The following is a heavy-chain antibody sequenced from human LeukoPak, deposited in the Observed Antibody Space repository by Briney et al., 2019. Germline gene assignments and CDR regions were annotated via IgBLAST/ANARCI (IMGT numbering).Heavy chain of an antibody. D-gene: IGHD2-2*01. J-gene: IGHJ3*01. CDR1: GFSFRTNA. Sequence: GGSLRLSCAASGFSFRTNAMSWVRRAPARGLEWVSSIRGNGETFYADSVKGRFTFSRDDSRNTVYLQLDNLRAEDTAVYYCARDSRFCSSSNCRGDAFDLWGQGTMVTVTS. V-gene: IGHV3-23*01. CDR2: IRGNGET. CDR3: ARDSRFCSSSNCRGDAFDL.